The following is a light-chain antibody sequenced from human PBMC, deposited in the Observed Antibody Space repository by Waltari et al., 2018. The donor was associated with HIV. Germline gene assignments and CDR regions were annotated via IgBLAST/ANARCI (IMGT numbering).Light chain of an antibody. V-gene: IGLV1-40*01. CDR1: TSNIETPYD. CDR3: QSYDSSLTAVI. J-gene: IGLJ2*01. CDR2: GNN. Sequence: QSVLTQPPSVSGAPGQSVSISCTGTTSNIETPYDVHWYQHLPGADPKLLVYGNNNRPSGVPVRFSGSKSGTSASLAITGLQSEDEAFYYCQSYDSSLTAVIFGGGTKLTVL.